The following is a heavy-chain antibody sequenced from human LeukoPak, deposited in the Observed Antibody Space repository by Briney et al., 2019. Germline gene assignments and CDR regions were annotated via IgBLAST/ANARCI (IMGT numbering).Heavy chain of an antibody. J-gene: IGHJ4*02. CDR2: IRYDGSNK. CDR1: GFTFSSYG. V-gene: IGHV3-30*02. Sequence: PGGSLRLSCAASGFTFSSYGMHWVRQAPGKGLEWVAFIRYDGSNKYYADSVKGRFTISRDNSKNTLYLQMNSLRAEDTAVYYCAKGGIAAARPVDYWGQGTLVTVSS. D-gene: IGHD6-13*01. CDR3: AKGGIAAARPVDY.